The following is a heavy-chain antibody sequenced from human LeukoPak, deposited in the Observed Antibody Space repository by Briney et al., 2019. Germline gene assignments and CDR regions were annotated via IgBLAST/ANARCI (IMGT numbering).Heavy chain of an antibody. CDR3: ARARGYCSSTSCYTMMNWFDP. Sequence: SETLSLTCTVSGGSISSGDYYWSWIRQPPGKGLGWIGDIYYSGSTYYNPSLKSRVTISVDTSKNQFSLKLSSVTAADTAVYYCARARGYCSSTSCYTMMNWFDPWGQGTLVTVSS. CDR2: IYYSGST. D-gene: IGHD2-2*02. CDR1: GGSISSGDYY. V-gene: IGHV4-30-4*08. J-gene: IGHJ5*02.